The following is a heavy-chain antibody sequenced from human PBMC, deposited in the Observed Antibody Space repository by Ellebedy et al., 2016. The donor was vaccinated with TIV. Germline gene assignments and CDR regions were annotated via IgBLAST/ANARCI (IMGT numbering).Heavy chain of an antibody. CDR2: IYSGGST. Sequence: GESLKISCAASRFTVSSNYMSWVRQAPGKGLEWVSVIYSGGSTYYADSVKGRFTISRDNTKNSLYLQMNSLRAEDTALYYCAKDKRMITFGGVIDYWGQGTLVTVSS. V-gene: IGHV3-53*05. D-gene: IGHD3-16*01. CDR3: AKDKRMITFGGVIDY. J-gene: IGHJ4*02. CDR1: RFTVSSNY.